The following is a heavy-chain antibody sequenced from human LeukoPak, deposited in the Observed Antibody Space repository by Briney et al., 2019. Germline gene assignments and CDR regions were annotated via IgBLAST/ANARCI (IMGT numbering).Heavy chain of an antibody. D-gene: IGHD4-17*01. CDR1: GFPFSDYY. CDR2: ISSSGSTI. J-gene: IGHJ4*02. V-gene: IGHV3-11*01. CDR3: ARGRGTTYFDY. Sequence: PGGSLRLSCAPSGFPFSDYYMSWIRQSPGKGLEWVSYISSSGSTIYYADSVKGRFTISRDNAKNSLYLQMNILRAEDTAVYCCARGRGTTYFDYWGQGTLVTVSS.